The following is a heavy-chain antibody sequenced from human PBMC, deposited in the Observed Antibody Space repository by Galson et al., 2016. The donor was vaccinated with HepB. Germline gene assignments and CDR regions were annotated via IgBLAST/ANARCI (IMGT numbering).Heavy chain of an antibody. V-gene: IGHV1-46*01. CDR2: INPSGGST. Sequence: SVKVSCKASGYTFTSYYMHWVRQAPGQGLGWMGIINPSGGSTSYAQKFQGRVTMTRDTSTSTVYMELSSLRSEDTAVYYCARDEGWNYGLSWFDPWGQGTLVTVSS. D-gene: IGHD1-7*01. J-gene: IGHJ5*02. CDR3: ARDEGWNYGLSWFDP. CDR1: GYTFTSYY.